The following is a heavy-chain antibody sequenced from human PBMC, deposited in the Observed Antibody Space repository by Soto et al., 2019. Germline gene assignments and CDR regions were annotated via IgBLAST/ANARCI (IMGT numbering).Heavy chain of an antibody. J-gene: IGHJ6*02. V-gene: IGHV3-21*01. Sequence: PGGSLRLSCVASGFDLTSSRMNWVRQAPGKGLEWVASISGSGKDTFYRHSVKGRFAISRDSAGTSLFLRMDSVKVEDTAVYHCARVHLVAGSAFPCAMDVWGPGTAVTVSS. CDR1: GFDLTSSR. CDR2: ISGSGKDT. D-gene: IGHD6-6*01. CDR3: ARVHLVAGSAFPCAMDV.